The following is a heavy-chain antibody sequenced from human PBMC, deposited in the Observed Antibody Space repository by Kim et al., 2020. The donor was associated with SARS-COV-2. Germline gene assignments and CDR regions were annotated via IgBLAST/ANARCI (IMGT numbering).Heavy chain of an antibody. CDR3: TSLSGAGFNV. D-gene: IGHD1-26*01. J-gene: IGHJ3*01. CDR2: T. V-gene: IGHV3-NL1*01. Sequence: TKYGASVKGRFTISRDNSRKTLSLQMNNLRIEDTAIYYCTSLSGAGFNVWGQGTMVTVSS.